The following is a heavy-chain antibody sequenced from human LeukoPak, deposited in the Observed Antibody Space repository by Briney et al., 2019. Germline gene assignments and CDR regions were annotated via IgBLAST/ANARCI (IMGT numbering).Heavy chain of an antibody. D-gene: IGHD3-22*01. Sequence: GASVKVSCKASGYTFTSYYMHWVRQAPGQGLEWVGIINPSGDPTTYAQKFQGRVTMTSDMSTSTVYMELSSLRSDDTAVYYCARDSGLHYYDSSGHPRSNWFDPWGQGTLVTVSS. CDR3: ARDSGLHYYDSSGHPRSNWFDP. CDR2: INPSGDPT. CDR1: GYTFTSYY. V-gene: IGHV1-46*01. J-gene: IGHJ5*02.